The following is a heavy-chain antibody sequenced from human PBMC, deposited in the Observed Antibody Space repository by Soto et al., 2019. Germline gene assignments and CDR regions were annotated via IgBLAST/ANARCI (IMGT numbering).Heavy chain of an antibody. Sequence: ESGGGVVQPGRSLRLSCAASGFTFSSFGMHWVRQAPGKGLEWMAVISYDGSNKYYADSVKGRFTISRDNSKNTLYLQMNSLRAEDTAVYYCAKDTGYCSGGSCPDPWGQGTLVTVSS. J-gene: IGHJ5*02. CDR1: GFTFSSFG. D-gene: IGHD2-15*01. V-gene: IGHV3-30*18. CDR2: ISYDGSNK. CDR3: AKDTGYCSGGSCPDP.